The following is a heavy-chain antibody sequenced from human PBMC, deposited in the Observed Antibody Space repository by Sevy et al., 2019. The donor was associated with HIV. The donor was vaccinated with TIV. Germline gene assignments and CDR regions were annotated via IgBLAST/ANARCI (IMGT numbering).Heavy chain of an antibody. D-gene: IGHD1-7*01. CDR1: GFTVSSNY. J-gene: IGHJ4*02. Sequence: GGSLRLSCAASGFTVSSNYMSWVRQAPGKGLEWVSVIYSGGSTYYADSVKGRFTISRDNSKNTLYLQMNSLRAEDTAVYYCARVGTGTTFFDYWGQGTLVTVSS. CDR3: ARVGTGTTFFDY. V-gene: IGHV3-53*01. CDR2: IYSGGST.